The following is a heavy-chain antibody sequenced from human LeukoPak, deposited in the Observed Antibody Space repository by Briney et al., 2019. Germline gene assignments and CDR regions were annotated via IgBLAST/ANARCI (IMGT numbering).Heavy chain of an antibody. CDR2: IIPILGIA. D-gene: IGHD2-2*01. CDR3: ARVVPAATIDY. V-gene: IGHV1-69*04. Sequence: GASVKVSCKASGGTFSSYAISWVRQAPGQGLEWMGRIIPILGIANYAQKFQGRVTITADKSTSTAYMELSSLRSEDTVVYYCARVVPAATIDYWGQGTLVTVSS. J-gene: IGHJ4*02. CDR1: GGTFSSYA.